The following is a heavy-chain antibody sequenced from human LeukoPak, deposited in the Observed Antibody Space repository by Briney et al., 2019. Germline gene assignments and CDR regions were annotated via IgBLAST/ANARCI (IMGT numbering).Heavy chain of an antibody. V-gene: IGHV3-21*01. J-gene: IGHJ4*02. D-gene: IGHD3-10*01. CDR1: GFTFSSYA. Sequence: GGSLRLSCAASGFTFSSYAMNWVRQAPGKGLEWVSSISSSSSYIYYADSVKGRFTISRDNAKNSLYLQMNSLGAEDTAVYYCARDFYYGSGSYYNDYWGQGTLVTVSS. CDR2: ISSSSSYI. CDR3: ARDFYYGSGSYYNDY.